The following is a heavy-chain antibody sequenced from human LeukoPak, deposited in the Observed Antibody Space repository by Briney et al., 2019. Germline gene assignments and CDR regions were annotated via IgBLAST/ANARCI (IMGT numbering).Heavy chain of an antibody. J-gene: IGHJ4*02. V-gene: IGHV4-38-2*02. CDR1: GGSISSYY. CDR2: IYHSGST. D-gene: IGHD5-24*01. Sequence: SETLSLTCTVSGGSISSYYWGWIRQPPGKGLEWIGSIYHSGSTYYNPSLKSRVTISVDTSKNQFSLKLSSVTAADTAVYYCASRDGYNEFYFDYWGQGTLVTVSS. CDR3: ASRDGYNEFYFDY.